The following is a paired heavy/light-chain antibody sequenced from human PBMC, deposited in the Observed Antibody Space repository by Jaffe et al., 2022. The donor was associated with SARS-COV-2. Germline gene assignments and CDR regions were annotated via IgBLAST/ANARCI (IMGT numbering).Light chain of an antibody. Sequence: SYELTQPPSVSVSPGQTARITCSGDALPRQYGYWYQQKPGQAPVLVMYKDSERPSGIPERFSGSSSGTTVTLTISGVQAEDEADYYCQSADNSASYRVFGGGTKLTVL. CDR2: KDS. CDR3: QSADNSASYRV. V-gene: IGLV3-25*03. J-gene: IGLJ3*02. CDR1: ALPRQY.
Heavy chain of an antibody. J-gene: IGHJ3*02. V-gene: IGHV3-48*03. Sequence: EVQLVESGGGLVQPGGSLRLSCAASGFTFSTYEMNWVRQAPGKGLEWVSSFNSSDNTIYYADSVKGRFTISTDNAKNSLYLQMDSLRAEDTAVYYCARGDGFDIWGQGTMVTVSS. CDR2: FNSSDNTI. CDR1: GFTFSTYE. CDR3: ARGDGFDI.